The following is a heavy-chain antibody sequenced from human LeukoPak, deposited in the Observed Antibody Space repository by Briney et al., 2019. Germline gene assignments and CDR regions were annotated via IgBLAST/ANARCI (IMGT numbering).Heavy chain of an antibody. Sequence: ASVTVSCKASGGTFSSYAISWVRQAPGQGLEWMGGIIPIFGTANYAQKFQGRVTITADESTSTAYMELSSLRSEDTAVYYCASGPLDIVVVVAASPFDYWGQGTLVTVSS. V-gene: IGHV1-69*13. CDR1: GGTFSSYA. J-gene: IGHJ4*02. D-gene: IGHD2-15*01. CDR3: ASGPLDIVVVVAASPFDY. CDR2: IIPIFGTA.